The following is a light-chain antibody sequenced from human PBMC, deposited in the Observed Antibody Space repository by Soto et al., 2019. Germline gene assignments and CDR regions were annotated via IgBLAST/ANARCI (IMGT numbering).Light chain of an antibody. CDR1: SSNIGAGYD. CDR3: QSYDSSLSGPFV. V-gene: IGLV1-40*01. CDR2: GNS. J-gene: IGLJ1*01. Sequence: QSVLTQPPSVSGAPGQRVTISCTGSSSNIGAGYDVHWYQQLPGTAPKRLIYGNSNRPSGVPDRFSGSKSGTSASLAITGVQAEDEADYYCQSYDSSLSGPFVFGTGTKVTVL.